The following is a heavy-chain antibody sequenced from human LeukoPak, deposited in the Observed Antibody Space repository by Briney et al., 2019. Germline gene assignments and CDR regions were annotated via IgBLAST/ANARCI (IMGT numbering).Heavy chain of an antibody. J-gene: IGHJ6*02. Sequence: PGGSLRLSCAASGFTFSSYAMSWVRQAPGKGLEWVSAISGSGGSTYYADSVKGRFTISRDNSKNTLYLQMNSLRAEDTAVYYCAKDGLTTFGPAWGMDVWGQGTTVTVSS. CDR2: ISGSGGST. CDR3: AKDGLTTFGPAWGMDV. V-gene: IGHV3-23*01. D-gene: IGHD3-10*02. CDR1: GFTFSSYA.